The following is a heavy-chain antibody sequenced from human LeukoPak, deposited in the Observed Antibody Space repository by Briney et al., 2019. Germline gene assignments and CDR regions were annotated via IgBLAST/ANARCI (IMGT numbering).Heavy chain of an antibody. CDR2: TSNDGSDK. J-gene: IGHJ4*02. CDR3: AKVAATLFGFFDY. CDR1: GFTFSTFW. D-gene: IGHD6-25*01. Sequence: GGSLRLSCAASGFTFSTFWMSWVRQAPGKGLEWVAVTSNDGSDKFYADSVKGRFTISRDNSKNTLYLQMNSLRAEDTAVYYCAKVAATLFGFFDYWGQGTLVTDSS. V-gene: IGHV3-30*18.